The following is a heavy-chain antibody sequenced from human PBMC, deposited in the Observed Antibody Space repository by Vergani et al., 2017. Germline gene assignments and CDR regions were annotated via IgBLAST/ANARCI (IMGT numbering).Heavy chain of an antibody. CDR3: ARRLLLAWVSYDY. Sequence: EVQLVESGGGLVQPGGSLRLSCAASGFTFSSYDMHWVRQATGKGLEWVSAIGTAGDTYYPGSVKGRFTISRENAKNSLYLQMNSLRAEDTAVYYCARRLLLAWVSYDYWGQGTLVTVSS. V-gene: IGHV3-13*01. CDR2: IGTAGDT. J-gene: IGHJ4*02. D-gene: IGHD2-8*01. CDR1: GFTFSSYD.